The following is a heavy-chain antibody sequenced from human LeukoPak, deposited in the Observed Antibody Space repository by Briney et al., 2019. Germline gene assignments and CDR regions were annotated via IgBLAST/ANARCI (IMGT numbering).Heavy chain of an antibody. CDR3: ARGFAPDY. CDR1: GGSFSGYY. CDR2: INHSGST. J-gene: IGHJ4*02. V-gene: IGHV4-34*01. Sequence: SETLSLTRAVYGGSFSGYYWSWIRQPPGKGLEWIGEINHSGSTNYNPSLKSRVTISVDTSKNQYSLKLSSVTAADTAVYYCARGFAPDYWGQGTLVTVSS.